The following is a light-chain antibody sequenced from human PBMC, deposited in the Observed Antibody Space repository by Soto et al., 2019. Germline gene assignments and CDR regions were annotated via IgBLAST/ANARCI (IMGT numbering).Light chain of an antibody. V-gene: IGLV2-14*01. CDR1: SSDVGGYNY. CDR3: ISYTISTPLV. J-gene: IGLJ1*01. Sequence: QSVLTQPASVSGSPGQSITISCTGTSSDVGGYNYVSWYQQHPGKAPKLMIYEVSNRPSGVSNRFSGSKSGNTASLTISGLQAEDEADYYCISYTISTPLVFGTGTKVTVL. CDR2: EVS.